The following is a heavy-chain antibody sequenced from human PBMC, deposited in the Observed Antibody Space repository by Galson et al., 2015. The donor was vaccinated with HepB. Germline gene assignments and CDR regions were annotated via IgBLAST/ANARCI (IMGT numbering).Heavy chain of an antibody. V-gene: IGHV3-7*03. Sequence: SLRLSCAASEFTFSSYWMNWVRQAPGKGLEWVANINPDGSEKYYVASLKGRFTISRDNAKNSLYLQMDSLRAEDTAVYYCARRISLVGGIITKPDYYYGMDVWGQGTTVTVAS. CDR1: EFTFSSYW. D-gene: IGHD3-10*01. CDR2: INPDGSEK. J-gene: IGHJ6*02. CDR3: ARRISLVGGIITKPDYYYGMDV.